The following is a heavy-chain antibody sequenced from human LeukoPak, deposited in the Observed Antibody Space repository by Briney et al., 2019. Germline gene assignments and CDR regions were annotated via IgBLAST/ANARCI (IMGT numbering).Heavy chain of an antibody. D-gene: IGHD4-11*01. CDR2: IYYSGTT. V-gene: IGHV4-39*01. J-gene: IGHJ4*02. CDR1: GGSISGSLYY. CDR3: ARSHLTTVDPHLTY. Sequence: SETLSLTCTVSGGSISGSLYYWGWIRQPPGKGLEWIGTIYYSGTTYYNPSLKSRVSISVDTSRNQFSLRLSSVTAADTAVFYCARSHLTTVDPHLTYWGQGILVSVSS.